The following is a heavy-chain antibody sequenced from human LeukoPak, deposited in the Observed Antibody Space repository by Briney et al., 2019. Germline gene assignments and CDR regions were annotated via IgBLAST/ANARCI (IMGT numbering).Heavy chain of an antibody. CDR1: GYTFSNYG. CDR3: ARDWDCSGGSCHPHYFDF. V-gene: IGHV1-18*01. D-gene: IGHD2-15*01. CDR2: ISAYNGYT. Sequence: ASVKVSCKASGYTFSNYGLSWLRQAPGQGLEWMAWISAYNGYTKYSQKLQGRLTMTTDTSTSTAYMELRSLRSDDTAMYYCARDWDCSGGSCHPHYFDFWGQGTLVTVSS. J-gene: IGHJ4*02.